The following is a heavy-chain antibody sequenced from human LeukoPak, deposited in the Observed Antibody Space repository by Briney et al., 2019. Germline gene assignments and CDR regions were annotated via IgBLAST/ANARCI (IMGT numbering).Heavy chain of an antibody. CDR1: GYTFTSYD. D-gene: IGHD6-6*01. CDR3: ARAEYSSSPFDY. CDR2: INPNSGGT. J-gene: IGHJ4*02. V-gene: IGHV1-2*02. Sequence: ASVKVSCKASGYTFTSYDIKWVRQATGQGLEWMGWINPNSGGTNYAQKFQGRVTMTRDTSISTAYMELSRLRSDDTAVYYCARAEYSSSPFDYWGQGTLVTVSS.